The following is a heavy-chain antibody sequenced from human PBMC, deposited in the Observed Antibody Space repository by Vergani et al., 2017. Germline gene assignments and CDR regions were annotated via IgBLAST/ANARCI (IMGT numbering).Heavy chain of an antibody. CDR1: GGSINSHNYY. Sequence: QVQLQESGPGLVKPSQTLSLTCTVSGGSINSHNYYWSWIRQPAGKGLEWIGSIHTSGSTNYNPSLKSRVTMSEDTSTNQFSLNLTSVTAADTAVYFCARGSCLGGSCYKPLFDYWGQGILVTVSS. CDR3: ARGSCLGGSCYKPLFDY. V-gene: IGHV4-61*02. D-gene: IGHD2-15*01. CDR2: IHTSGST. J-gene: IGHJ4*02.